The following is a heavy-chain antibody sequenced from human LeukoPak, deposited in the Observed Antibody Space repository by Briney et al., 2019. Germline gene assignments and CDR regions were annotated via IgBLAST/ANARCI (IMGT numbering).Heavy chain of an antibody. Sequence: PSQTLSLTCTVSGGSISSGSYYWSWIRQPAGKGLEWIGRIYTSGSTNYNPSLKSRVTISVDTSKNQFSLKLSSVTAADTAVYYCARESSLVVPAATRGFDPWGQGTLVTVSS. D-gene: IGHD2-2*01. CDR1: GGSISSGSYY. V-gene: IGHV4-61*02. J-gene: IGHJ5*02. CDR2: IYTSGST. CDR3: ARESSLVVPAATRGFDP.